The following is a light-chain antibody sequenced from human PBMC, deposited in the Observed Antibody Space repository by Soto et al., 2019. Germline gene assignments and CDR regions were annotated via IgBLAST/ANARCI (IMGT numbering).Light chain of an antibody. V-gene: IGKV1-5*03. J-gene: IGKJ1*01. CDR1: QSISSW. Sequence: DIQMTQSPSTLSASVGDRVTITCRASQSISSWLAWYQQKPGKAPKLLIYKASTLQSGVPSRFSGSGSVTEFTLVISSLQPDDSATYYCQQYNDNWTFGQGTKVEIK. CDR3: QQYNDNWT. CDR2: KAS.